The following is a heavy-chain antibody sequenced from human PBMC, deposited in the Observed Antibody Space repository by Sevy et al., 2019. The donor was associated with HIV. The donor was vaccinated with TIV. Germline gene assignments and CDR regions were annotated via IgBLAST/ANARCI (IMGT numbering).Heavy chain of an antibody. Sequence: SETLSLTCAVSGGSINTSDWWSLVRQPPGKGLEWIGEIYHSGNTNYNPSLKSRVTISVDKSKNQFSLKLNSVTAADTAMYYCARDPIIGAFDLWGQGTMVTVSS. CDR2: IYHSGNT. V-gene: IGHV4-4*02. CDR1: GGSINTSDW. D-gene: IGHD1-20*01. J-gene: IGHJ3*01. CDR3: ARDPIIGAFDL.